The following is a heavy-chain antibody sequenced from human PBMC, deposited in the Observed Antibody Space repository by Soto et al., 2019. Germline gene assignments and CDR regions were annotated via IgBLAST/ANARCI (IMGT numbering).Heavy chain of an antibody. V-gene: IGHV1-18*01. D-gene: IGHD2-2*01. Sequence: ASVKVSCKASGYTFNSYGITWVRQAPGQGLEWMGWISAYKAHTKYAQKLQGRVTMTTATSTSTAYMELRSLRSDDTAVYYCAREDLVVVPSALRYYGMDVWGQGTTVTVSS. J-gene: IGHJ6*02. CDR2: ISAYKAHT. CDR1: GYTFNSYG. CDR3: AREDLVVVPSALRYYGMDV.